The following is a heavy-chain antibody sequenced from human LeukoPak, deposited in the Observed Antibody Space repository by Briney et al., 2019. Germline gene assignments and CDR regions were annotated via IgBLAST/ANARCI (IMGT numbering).Heavy chain of an antibody. J-gene: IGHJ3*02. CDR3: AKDMFPGAITLSDAFDI. V-gene: IGHV3-9*01. Sequence: GGSLRLSCAASGFTFDDYAMHWVRQAPGKGLEWVSGISWNSGSIGYADSVKGRFTISRDNAKNSLYLQMNSLRAEDTALYYCAKDMFPGAITLSDAFDIWGQGTMVTVSS. D-gene: IGHD1-26*01. CDR1: GFTFDDYA. CDR2: ISWNSGSI.